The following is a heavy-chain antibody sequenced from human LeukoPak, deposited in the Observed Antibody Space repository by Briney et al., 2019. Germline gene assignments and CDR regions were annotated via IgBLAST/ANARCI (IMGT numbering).Heavy chain of an antibody. CDR1: GFTFSSYS. D-gene: IGHD5-18*01. J-gene: IGHJ4*02. CDR2: ISSSSSYI. V-gene: IGHV3-21*01. CDR3: ARRLDGYSYGYADY. Sequence: GGSLRLSCAASGFTFSSYSMNWVRQAPGKGLEWVSSISSSSSYIYYADSVKGRFTISRDNAKNSLYLQMNSLRAEDRAVYYCARRLDGYSYGYADYWGQGTLVTVSS.